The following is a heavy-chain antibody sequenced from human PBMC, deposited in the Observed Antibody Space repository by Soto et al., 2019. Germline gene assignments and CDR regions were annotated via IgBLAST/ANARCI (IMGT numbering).Heavy chain of an antibody. J-gene: IGHJ5*02. CDR1: GGTFSSYA. D-gene: IGHD3-22*01. V-gene: IGHV1-69*13. Sequence: ASVKVSCKASGGTFSSYAISWVRQAPGQGLEWMGGIIPIFGTANYAQKFQGRVTITADESTSTAYMELSSLRSEDTAVYYCARDIGQYYESSANRFDPWGQGTLVTVSS. CDR2: IIPIFGTA. CDR3: ARDIGQYYESSANRFDP.